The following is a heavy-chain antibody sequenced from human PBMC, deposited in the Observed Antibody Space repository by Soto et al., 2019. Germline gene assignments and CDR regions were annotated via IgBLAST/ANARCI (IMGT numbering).Heavy chain of an antibody. J-gene: IGHJ4*02. CDR3: AHRRRGFSYGHYFDY. CDR2: IYWDDAK. D-gene: IGHD5-18*01. CDR1: GFSLSTSGVN. Sequence: QITLKESGPTLVKPTQTLTLTCTFSGFSLSTSGVNVGWIRHPPGKALEWLALIYWDDAKRYSPSLKNRLTITKDTSKNQVVLTMTNIDPVDTATYYCAHRRRGFSYGHYFDYWGQGTLVTVSS. V-gene: IGHV2-5*02.